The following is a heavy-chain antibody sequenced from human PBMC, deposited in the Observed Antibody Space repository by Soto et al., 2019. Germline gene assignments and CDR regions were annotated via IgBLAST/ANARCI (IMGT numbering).Heavy chain of an antibody. CDR2: IIPIFGTA. V-gene: IGHV1-69*13. J-gene: IGHJ5*02. CDR1: GGTFSSYA. CDR3: ARDQSWHDLVWWFDP. D-gene: IGHD1-1*01. Sequence: RASVKVSCKASGGTFSSYAISWVRQAPGQGLEWMGGIIPIFGTANYAQKFQGRVTITADESTSTVYMELNSLTSEDTAVYYCARDQSWHDLVWWFDPWGQGTLVTVS.